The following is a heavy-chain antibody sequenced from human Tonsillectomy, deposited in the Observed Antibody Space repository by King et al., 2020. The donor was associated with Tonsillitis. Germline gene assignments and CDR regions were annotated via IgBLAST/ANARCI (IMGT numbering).Heavy chain of an antibody. J-gene: IGHJ5*02. V-gene: IGHV4-4*07. D-gene: IGHD2-15*01. CDR1: GGSINNYY. CDR2: IYTNGRT. Sequence: VQLQESGPGLVKPSETLSLTCTVSGGSINNYYWNWIRQPAGEGLEWIGRIYTNGRTNYSPSLKSRVTMSVDTSKNQFSLKLTSVTAADTAVYYCARGGIMKHLLLLQASFDPWGQGTLVTVSS. CDR3: ARGGIMKHLLLLQASFDP.